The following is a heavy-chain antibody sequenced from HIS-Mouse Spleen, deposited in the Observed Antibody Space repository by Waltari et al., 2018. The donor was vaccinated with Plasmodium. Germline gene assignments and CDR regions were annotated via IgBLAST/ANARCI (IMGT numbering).Heavy chain of an antibody. V-gene: IGHV1-2*02. D-gene: IGHD6-13*01. Sequence: QVQLVQYGAEVKKPGASVKVTCTASAYTFTAYSLPWVRQAPGRGLEWMGWINPNSGGTNYAQKFQGRVTMTRDTSISTAYMELSRLRSDDTAVYYCARVLGYKAAAGTFVEYFQHWGQGTLVTVSS. CDR2: INPNSGGT. CDR3: ARVLGYKAAAGTFVEYFQH. CDR1: AYTFTAYS. J-gene: IGHJ1*01.